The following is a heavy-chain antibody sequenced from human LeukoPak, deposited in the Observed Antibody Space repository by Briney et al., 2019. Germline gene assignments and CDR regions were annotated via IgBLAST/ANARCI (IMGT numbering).Heavy chain of an antibody. V-gene: IGHV4-59*01. J-gene: IGHJ5*02. Sequence: SETLSLTCTVSGGSISSYYWSWIRQPPGKGLEWIGYIYYSGSTNYNPSFKSRVTISVDTSKNQFSLKLSSVTAADTAVYYCARVLDYYGSGSYYNGGWFDPWGQGTLVTVSS. CDR1: GGSISSYY. D-gene: IGHD3-10*01. CDR3: ARVLDYYGSGSYYNGGWFDP. CDR2: IYYSGST.